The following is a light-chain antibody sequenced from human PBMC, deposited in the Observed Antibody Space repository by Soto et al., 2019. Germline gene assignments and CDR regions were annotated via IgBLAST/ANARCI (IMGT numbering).Light chain of an antibody. J-gene: IGLJ2*01. CDR1: SSNIGSNT. V-gene: IGLV1-44*01. CDR3: SAWDDSLNGVV. CDR2: SNN. Sequence: QSVLTQPPSASGTPGQRVTISCSGSSSNIGSNTVNWYQQLPGTAPKLLIYSNNKRPSGVPARCSGSKSGTSASLAISGLQSEDEADYYCSAWDDSLNGVVFGGGTKVTVL.